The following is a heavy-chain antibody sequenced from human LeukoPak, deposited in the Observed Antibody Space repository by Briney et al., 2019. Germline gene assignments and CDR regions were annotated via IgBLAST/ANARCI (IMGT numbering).Heavy chain of an antibody. Sequence: SETLSLTCTVSGGSISSYYWSWIRQPAGKGLEWIGRIYTSGSTNYNPSLKSRVTMSVDTSKNQFSLKLSSVTAADTAVYYCARERFPVHYYDSSGYWGVYYFDYWGQGTLVTVSS. CDR3: ARERFPVHYYDSSGYWGVYYFDY. CDR2: IYTSGST. CDR1: GGSISSYY. J-gene: IGHJ4*02. D-gene: IGHD3-22*01. V-gene: IGHV4-4*07.